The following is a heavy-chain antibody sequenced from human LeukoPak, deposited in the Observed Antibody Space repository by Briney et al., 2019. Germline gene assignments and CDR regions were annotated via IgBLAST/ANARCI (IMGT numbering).Heavy chain of an antibody. Sequence: GGSLRLSCAASGFTFSSYGMHWVRQAPGKGLEWVAVIWYDGSNKYYADSVKGRFTISRDNSKNTLYLQMSSLRAEDTAMYYCARDRMVTYFDYWGQGTLVTVSS. V-gene: IGHV3-33*01. D-gene: IGHD5-18*01. CDR2: IWYDGSNK. CDR1: GFTFSSYG. J-gene: IGHJ4*02. CDR3: ARDRMVTYFDY.